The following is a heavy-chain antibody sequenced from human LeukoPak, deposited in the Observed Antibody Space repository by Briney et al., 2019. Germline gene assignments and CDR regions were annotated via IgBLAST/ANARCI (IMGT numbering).Heavy chain of an antibody. Sequence: GGSLRLSCTASGFAFSFFAMSWLRQPPGKGLEWVSTINANSGATSYAASVRGRFTISRDNSKNKLYLQLNSLRAEDTAVYYCAKHSYDSSGYYSIDYWGQGTLVTVFS. CDR3: AKHSYDSSGYYSIDY. D-gene: IGHD3-22*01. V-gene: IGHV3-23*01. J-gene: IGHJ4*02. CDR2: INANSGAT. CDR1: GFAFSFFA.